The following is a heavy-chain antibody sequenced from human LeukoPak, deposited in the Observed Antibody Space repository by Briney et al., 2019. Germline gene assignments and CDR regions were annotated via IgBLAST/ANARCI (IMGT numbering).Heavy chain of an antibody. J-gene: IGHJ4*02. D-gene: IGHD3-10*01. V-gene: IGHV5-51*01. CDR1: GYIFSSYW. CDR3: ARQGSGTY. Sequence: AASLKISCKGSGYIFSSYWSCWVRQMGEKLLELMGIIYTCDSDTSDSQSFQGQVTISADKSITASYLLWSRLNAATTAKYCWARQGSGTYWGQGTLVT. CDR2: IYTCDSDT.